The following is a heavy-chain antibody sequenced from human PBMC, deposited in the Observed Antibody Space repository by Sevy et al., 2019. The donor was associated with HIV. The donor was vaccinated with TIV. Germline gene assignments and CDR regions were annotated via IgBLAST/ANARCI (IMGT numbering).Heavy chain of an antibody. D-gene: IGHD3-22*01. J-gene: IGHJ4*02. CDR2: IWSDGRFE. Sequence: GGSLRLSCAATGFTFSNYAMHWVRQTPGKGLEWVAIIWSDGRFENHGDSVKGRFTISRDNSKNTLYLQMNNVRVEDTAVYYCVRGGYYYDNAAYYALDSWGQGTLVTVSS. V-gene: IGHV3-33*01. CDR1: GFTFSNYA. CDR3: VRGGYYYDNAAYYALDS.